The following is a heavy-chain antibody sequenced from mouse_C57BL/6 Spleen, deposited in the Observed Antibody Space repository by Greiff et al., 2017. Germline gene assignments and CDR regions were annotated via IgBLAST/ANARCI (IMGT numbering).Heavy chain of an antibody. D-gene: IGHD2-1*01. J-gene: IGHJ3*01. CDR2: IHPNSGSN. CDR1: GYTFTSYW. Sequence: QVQLQQPGAELVKPGASVKLSCKASGYTFTSYWMHWVKQRPGQGLEWIGMIHPNSGSNNYNEKFKSKATLTVDKSSSTAYMQLSSLTSEDSAVYYCAKNGNAWFAYWGQGTLVTVSA. V-gene: IGHV1-64*01. CDR3: AKNGNAWFAY.